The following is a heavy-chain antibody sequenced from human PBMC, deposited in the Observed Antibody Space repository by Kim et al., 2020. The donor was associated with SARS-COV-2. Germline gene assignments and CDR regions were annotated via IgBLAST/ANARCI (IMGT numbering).Heavy chain of an antibody. V-gene: IGHV3-74*01. CDR2: IKSDGSEI. CDR3: ASDPDYGGYSRKDY. CDR1: GLTISSRW. J-gene: IGHJ4*02. D-gene: IGHD4-17*01. Sequence: GGSLRLSCVASGLTISSRWMNWVRQSPGKGLVWVSRIKSDGSEIIYADSVKGRFTISRDNAKNTLYLQMNSLRAEDTAVYYCASDPDYGGYSRKDYWGRG.